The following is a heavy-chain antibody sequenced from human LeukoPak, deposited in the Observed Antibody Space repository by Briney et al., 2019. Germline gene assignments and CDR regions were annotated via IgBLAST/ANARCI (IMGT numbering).Heavy chain of an antibody. CDR2: ISASSSYI. J-gene: IGHJ6*02. Sequence: PGGSLRLSCAASGFTFSSYSMSWVRQVPGEGMEWVSSISASSSYIYYADSLKGRFTISRDNAKNSLYLQMNSLRAEDTAVYYCARDRNYLAPSYHYYGMDVWGQGTTVTVSS. D-gene: IGHD3-10*01. CDR3: ARDRNYLAPSYHYYGMDV. CDR1: GFTFSSYS. V-gene: IGHV3-21*01.